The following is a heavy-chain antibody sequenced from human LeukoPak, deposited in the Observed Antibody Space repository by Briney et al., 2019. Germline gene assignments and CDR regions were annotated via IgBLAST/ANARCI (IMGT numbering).Heavy chain of an antibody. D-gene: IGHD2-15*01. V-gene: IGHV3-48*01. CDR1: GFTFSSYS. Sequence: GGSLRLSCAASGFTFSSYSMNWVRQAPGKGLEWVSYISSSSSTIYYADSVKGRFTISRDNAKNSLYLQMNSLRAEDTAVYYCARDRCSGGSCFDAFDIWGQGTVVTVSS. J-gene: IGHJ3*02. CDR3: ARDRCSGGSCFDAFDI. CDR2: ISSSSSTI.